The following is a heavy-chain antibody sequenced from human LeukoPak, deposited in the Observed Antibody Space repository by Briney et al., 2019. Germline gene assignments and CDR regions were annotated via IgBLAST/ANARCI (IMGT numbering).Heavy chain of an antibody. CDR2: IHTSGST. CDR3: ARDRGWFDP. J-gene: IGHJ5*02. CDR1: GGSISSGSYY. V-gene: IGHV4-61*02. Sequence: SETLSLTCTVSGGSISSGSYYWSWIRQPAGKGLEWIGRIHTSGSTNYNPSLKSRVTISVDTSKNQFSLKLSSVTAADTAVYYCARDRGWFDPWGQGTLVAVSS.